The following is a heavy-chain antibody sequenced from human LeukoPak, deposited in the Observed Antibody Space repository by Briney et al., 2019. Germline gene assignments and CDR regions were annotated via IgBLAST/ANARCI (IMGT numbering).Heavy chain of an antibody. CDR2: ISSTSAYI. Sequence: GGSLRLSCAASGFTFSSYSMNWVRQAPGKGLEWVSSISSTSAYIYYADSVKGRFTNSRDNVNNVVYLQMNSLGAEDTAVYYCARVAVAGPTGWFGPWGQGTLVTVSS. J-gene: IGHJ5*02. V-gene: IGHV3-21*01. CDR3: ARVAVAGPTGWFGP. D-gene: IGHD6-19*01. CDR1: GFTFSSYS.